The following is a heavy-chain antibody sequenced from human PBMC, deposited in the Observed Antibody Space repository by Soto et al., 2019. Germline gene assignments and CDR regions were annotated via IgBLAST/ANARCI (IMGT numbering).Heavy chain of an antibody. Sequence: GGSLRLSCAASGFTFSSYLMHWVRQAPGKGLVWVSRINSDGSSTRYADSVKGRFTISRDNAKNTLYLQMKSLRAEDTAVYYCARIWFGGSDNYWGQGTLVTVYS. CDR2: INSDGSST. V-gene: IGHV3-74*01. CDR1: GFTFSSYL. CDR3: ARIWFGGSDNY. J-gene: IGHJ4*02. D-gene: IGHD3-10*01.